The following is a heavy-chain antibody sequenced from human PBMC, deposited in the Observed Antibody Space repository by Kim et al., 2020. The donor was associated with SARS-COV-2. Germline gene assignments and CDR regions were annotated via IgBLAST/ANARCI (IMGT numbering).Heavy chain of an antibody. Sequence: SQTLSLTCAISGDSVSSNGVTWNWIRQSTSRGLEWLGRTYYRSKWNNDYAASVKSRIIINADIPKNQISLQLDSVTPDDTAIYYCARDPPRCYSCFDYWGQGTLVTVSS. J-gene: IGHJ4*02. D-gene: IGHD2-21*01. CDR2: TYYRSKWNN. V-gene: IGHV6-1*01. CDR3: ARDPPRCYSCFDY. CDR1: GDSVSSNGVT.